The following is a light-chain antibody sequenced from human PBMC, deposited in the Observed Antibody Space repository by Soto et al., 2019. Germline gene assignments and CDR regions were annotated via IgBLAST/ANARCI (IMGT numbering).Light chain of an antibody. Sequence: EIVLTQSPGTLSLSPRERATLSCRASQSVSKNFLAWYQHKPGQAPRLLIDDASNRATGIPDRFSGSGSGTDFTLTISSLEPEDSAVYYCQQCATPPLTFGQGTKVEIK. J-gene: IGKJ1*01. CDR3: QQCATPPLT. V-gene: IGKV3-20*01. CDR2: DAS. CDR1: QSVSKNF.